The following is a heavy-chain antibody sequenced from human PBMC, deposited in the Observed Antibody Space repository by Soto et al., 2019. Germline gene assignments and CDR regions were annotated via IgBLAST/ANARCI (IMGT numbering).Heavy chain of an antibody. CDR3: ARHYHDGSAVLVGFDP. CDR1: GYTFSNFE. CDR2: VSPYNGNT. Sequence: ASVKVSCKASGYTFSNFEISWVRQAPGQGLEWMGWVSPYNGNTKYAQKLQGRVTMTTDTSTSTACMEVRSLRSDDAAVYYCARHYHDGSAVLVGFDPWGQGTLVTVSS. V-gene: IGHV1-18*01. D-gene: IGHD3-22*01. J-gene: IGHJ5*02.